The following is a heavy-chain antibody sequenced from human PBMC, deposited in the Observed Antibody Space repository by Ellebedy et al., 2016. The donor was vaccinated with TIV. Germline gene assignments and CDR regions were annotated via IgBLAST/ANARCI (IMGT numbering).Heavy chain of an antibody. V-gene: IGHV3-21*06. J-gene: IGHJ4*02. CDR2: ISSSGNYK. Sequence: GGSLRLXXAASGFTFRTSSVNWVRQAPGQGLEWVSSISSSGNYKYYADSVKGRFTISRDNAKNTLYLQMNSLRAEDTAVYYCAKLARQLDYWGQGTPVTVSS. CDR3: AKLARQLDY. D-gene: IGHD1-7*01. CDR1: GFTFRTSS.